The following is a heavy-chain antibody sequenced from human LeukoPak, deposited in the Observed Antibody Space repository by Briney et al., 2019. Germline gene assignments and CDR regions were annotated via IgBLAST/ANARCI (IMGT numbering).Heavy chain of an antibody. V-gene: IGHV3-33*01. Sequence: GGSLRLSCAASGFTFSSYGMHWVRQAPGKGLEWVAVIWYDGSNKYYADSVKGRFTISRDNSKNTLYLQMNSLRAEDTAVYYCARASGPSSSWCVDYWGQGTLVTVSS. D-gene: IGHD6-13*01. CDR2: IWYDGSNK. CDR3: ARASGPSSSWCVDY. CDR1: GFTFSSYG. J-gene: IGHJ4*02.